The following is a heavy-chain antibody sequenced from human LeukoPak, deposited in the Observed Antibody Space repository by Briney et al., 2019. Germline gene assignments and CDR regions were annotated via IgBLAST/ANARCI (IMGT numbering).Heavy chain of an antibody. J-gene: IGHJ5*02. CDR2: IRYDGSNK. CDR3: ARGGAAAGSYNWFDP. Sequence: PGGSLRLSCAASGFTFSSYGMHWVRQAPGKGLEWVAFIRYDGSNKYYADSVKGRFTISRDNSKNTLYLQMNSLRAEDTAVYYCARGGAAAGSYNWFDPWGQGTLVTVSS. V-gene: IGHV3-30*02. D-gene: IGHD6-13*01. CDR1: GFTFSSYG.